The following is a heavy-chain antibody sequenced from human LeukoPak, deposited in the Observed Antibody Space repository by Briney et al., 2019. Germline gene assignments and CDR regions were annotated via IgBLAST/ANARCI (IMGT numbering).Heavy chain of an antibody. D-gene: IGHD3-16*01. CDR3: AKLGTYWYFDV. V-gene: IGHV3-23*01. CDR2: ISGSAVGT. J-gene: IGHJ2*01. Sequence: GESLRLSCAASGFAFNLYGMAWVRQAPGKGLEWVSGISGSAVGTYYADSVKGRFTISRDNPKKVLFLQMNKLRVEDTAVYFCAKLGTYWYFDVWGRGTLVTVSS. CDR1: GFAFNLYG.